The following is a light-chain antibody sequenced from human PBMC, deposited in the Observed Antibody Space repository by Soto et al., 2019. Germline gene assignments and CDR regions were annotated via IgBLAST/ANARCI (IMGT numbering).Light chain of an antibody. V-gene: IGLV1-44*01. J-gene: IGLJ3*02. Sequence: QSVLTQPPSASGTPGQRVTISCSGSVSNIGSNTVNWYQQLPGTAPKLLIYTDDQRPSGVPDRFSGSKSGTSASLAISGLQAEDEADYHCAARDDRLSGPVFGGGTKLTVL. CDR3: AARDDRLSGPV. CDR2: TDD. CDR1: VSNIGSNT.